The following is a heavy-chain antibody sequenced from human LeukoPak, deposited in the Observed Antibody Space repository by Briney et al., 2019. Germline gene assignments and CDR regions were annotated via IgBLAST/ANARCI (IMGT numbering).Heavy chain of an antibody. Sequence: GGSLRLSCAASGLSFSYFAMHWVRQAPGKGLDWVAVISHDGNRKYYADSVKGRFTISRDNSKNTLYLQMNSLRAEDTAVYYCARGGSSSSMVDYWGQGTLVTVSS. D-gene: IGHD6-6*01. CDR2: ISHDGNRK. CDR1: GLSFSYFA. CDR3: ARGGSSSSMVDY. V-gene: IGHV3-30*04. J-gene: IGHJ4*02.